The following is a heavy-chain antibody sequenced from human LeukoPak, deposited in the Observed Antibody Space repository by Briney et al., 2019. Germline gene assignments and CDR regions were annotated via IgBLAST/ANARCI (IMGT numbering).Heavy chain of an antibody. CDR1: GFTSSDYY. CDR2: ISSSGGTI. V-gene: IGHV3-11*04. J-gene: IGHJ4*02. CDR3: ARVSTMIVVDYYFDY. Sequence: GGPLSLSCAASGFTSSDYYMGWIRRAPGRGWGWVSNISSSGGTIYYADSVKDRFTISRDNAKSSLYLQMNSLRAEDTAVYYCARVSTMIVVDYYFDYWGQGTLVTVSS. D-gene: IGHD3-22*01.